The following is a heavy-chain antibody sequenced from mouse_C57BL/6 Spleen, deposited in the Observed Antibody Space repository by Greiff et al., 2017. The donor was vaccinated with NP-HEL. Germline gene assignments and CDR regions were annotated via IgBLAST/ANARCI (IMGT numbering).Heavy chain of an antibody. CDR2: IDPSDSET. V-gene: IGHV1-52*01. CDR1: GYTFTSYW. D-gene: IGHD1-1*01. CDR3: ARIFGSSLSWFAY. J-gene: IGHJ3*01. Sequence: QVQLQQPGAELVRPGSSVKLSCKASGYTFTSYWMHWVKQRPIQGLEWIGNIDPSDSETHYNQKFKDKATLTVDKSSSTAYMQLSSLTSEDSAVYYCARIFGSSLSWFAYWGQGTLVTVSA.